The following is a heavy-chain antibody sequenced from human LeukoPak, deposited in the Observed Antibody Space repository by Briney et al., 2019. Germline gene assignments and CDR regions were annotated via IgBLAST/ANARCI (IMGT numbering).Heavy chain of an antibody. D-gene: IGHD6-13*01. V-gene: IGHV3-30-3*01. CDR1: GFTFSSYA. CDR2: ISYDGSNK. Sequence: GGSLRLSCAASGFTFSSYAMHWVRQAPGKGLEWVAVISYDGSNKYYADSVKGRFTISRDNSKNTLYLQMNSLRAEDTAVYYCARDTAAAGIDLLQVYWGQGTLVTVSS. J-gene: IGHJ4*02. CDR3: ARDTAAAGIDLLQVY.